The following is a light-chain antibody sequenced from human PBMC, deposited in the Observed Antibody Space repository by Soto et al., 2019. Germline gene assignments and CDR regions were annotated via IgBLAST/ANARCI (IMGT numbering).Light chain of an antibody. CDR1: SSDVGGYNF. CDR2: DVT. CDR3: SSYTSSSPYV. Sequence: QSVLTQSRSVSGSPGQSVTISCTGTSSDVGGYNFVSWYQQYPGKAPKLIIYDVTKRPSGVPDRFSGSKSGNTASLTISGLQTEDEADYYCSSYTSSSPYVFGTGTKLTVL. J-gene: IGLJ1*01. V-gene: IGLV2-11*01.